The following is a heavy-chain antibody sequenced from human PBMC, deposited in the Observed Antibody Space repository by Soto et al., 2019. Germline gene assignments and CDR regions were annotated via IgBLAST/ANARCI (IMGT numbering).Heavy chain of an antibody. CDR1: GFTFRSYT. CDR3: VRANTVLTVCGRKTCYDLEV. J-gene: IGHJ6*02. Sequence: GVLRLSCVASGFTFRSYTMHCIRQATGKGLERVSSITGSGNYIYYTYSVKGRFTISIDNARNSLILQLNSLRAEDTAVYHCVRANTVLTVCGRKTCYDLEVWGQGTRVTVSS. D-gene: IGHD2-8*01. CDR2: ITGSGNYI. V-gene: IGHV3-21*01.